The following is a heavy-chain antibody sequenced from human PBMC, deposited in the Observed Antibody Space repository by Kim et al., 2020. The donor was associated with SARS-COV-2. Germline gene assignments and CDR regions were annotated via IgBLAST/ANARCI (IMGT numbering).Heavy chain of an antibody. J-gene: IGHJ6*02. CDR3: AKDGGFVAATDYCYGMDV. D-gene: IGHD2-15*01. V-gene: IGHV3-30*02. Sequence: KGRFTISRDNSKNTLYLQMTSLRAEDTAVYYCAKDGGFVAATDYCYGMDVWGQGTTVTVS.